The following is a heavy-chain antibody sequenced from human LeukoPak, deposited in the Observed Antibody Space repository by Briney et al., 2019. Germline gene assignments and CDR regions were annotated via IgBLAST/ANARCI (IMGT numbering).Heavy chain of an antibody. CDR2: ISWNSRSR. CDR1: GFTFENYA. V-gene: IGHV3-9*01. D-gene: IGHD1-1*01. Sequence: GGSLRLSCAASGFTFENYAMHWVRQAPGKGLEWVSGISWNSRSRGYADSVRGRFTVSRDNARKSLFLQMNSLRPEETALYYRTRNKGEEWKDDRDGSWFEPWGQG. CDR3: TRNKGEEWKDDRDGSWFEP. J-gene: IGHJ5*02.